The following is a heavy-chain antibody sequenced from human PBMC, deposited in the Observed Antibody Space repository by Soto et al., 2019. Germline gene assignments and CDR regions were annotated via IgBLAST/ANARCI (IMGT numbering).Heavy chain of an antibody. V-gene: IGHV3-33*08. J-gene: IGHJ6*02. CDR1: GFTFSSYG. CDR2: IWYDGSNK. D-gene: IGHD3-3*01. Sequence: SLRLSCAACGFTFSSYGMHWVRQAPGKGLEWVAVIWYDGSNKYYADSVKGRFTISRDNSKNTLYLQMNSLRAEDTAVYYCARDSPYYDFWSGYYRTTYYYYGMDVWGQGTTVTVSS. CDR3: ARDSPYYDFWSGYYRTTYYYYGMDV.